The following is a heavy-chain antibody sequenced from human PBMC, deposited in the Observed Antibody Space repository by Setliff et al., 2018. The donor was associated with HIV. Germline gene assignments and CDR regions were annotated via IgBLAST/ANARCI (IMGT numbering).Heavy chain of an antibody. CDR1: GGSISSSTYY. J-gene: IGHJ5*02. CDR3: ARVGTTVTTRETYKWFDP. Sequence: SETLSLTCSVSGGSISSSTYYWGWIRQPPGQGLEWVGSIATHFKSSLESRVTISVDTSKNQFSLKVSSVTAADTAVYYCARVGTTVTTRETYKWFDPWGQGTLVTVSS. CDR2: IAT. V-gene: IGHV4-39*07. D-gene: IGHD4-17*01.